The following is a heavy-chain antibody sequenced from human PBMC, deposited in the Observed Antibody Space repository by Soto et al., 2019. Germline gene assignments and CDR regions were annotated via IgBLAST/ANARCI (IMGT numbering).Heavy chain of an antibody. V-gene: IGHV3-23*01. J-gene: IGHJ4*02. CDR1: GFTFSSYA. CDR3: AKHDCSGGSCYFLTFDY. Sequence: GGSLRLSCAASGFTFSSYAMSWVRQAPGKGLEWVSAISGSGGSTYYADSVKGRFTISRDNSKNTLYLQMNSLRAEDTAVYYCAKHDCSGGSCYFLTFDYWGQGTLVTVS. D-gene: IGHD2-15*01. CDR2: ISGSGGST.